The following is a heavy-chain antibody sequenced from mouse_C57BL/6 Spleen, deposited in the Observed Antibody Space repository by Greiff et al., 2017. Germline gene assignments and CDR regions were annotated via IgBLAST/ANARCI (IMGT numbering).Heavy chain of an antibody. J-gene: IGHJ4*01. CDR2: INPNNGGT. CDR1: GYTFTDYY. CDR3: ARSGGWLLQGSMDY. V-gene: IGHV1-26*01. Sequence: EVQLQQSGPELVKPGASVKISCKASGYTFTDYYMNWVKQSHGKSLEWIGDINPNNGGTSYNQKFKGKATLTVGKSSSTAYMELRSLTSEDSAVYYCARSGGWLLQGSMDYWGQGTSVTVSS. D-gene: IGHD2-3*01.